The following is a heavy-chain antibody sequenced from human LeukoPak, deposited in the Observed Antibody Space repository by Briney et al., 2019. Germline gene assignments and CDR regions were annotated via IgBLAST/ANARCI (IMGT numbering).Heavy chain of an antibody. V-gene: IGHV1-2*02. CDR3: ARGRQLHLGKLFPFAEFFQP. CDR2: INPNSGGT. CDR1: GYTFTGQY. Sequence: ASVNVSCKTSGYTFTGQYLHWVRQAPGQGLEWMGWINPNSGGTKSAQKFQGRVIMTRDASISTAYMELRSLSSDDTAVYYCARGRQLHLGKLFPFAEFFQPWGQGTLVTVFS. J-gene: IGHJ1*01. D-gene: IGHD3-16*01.